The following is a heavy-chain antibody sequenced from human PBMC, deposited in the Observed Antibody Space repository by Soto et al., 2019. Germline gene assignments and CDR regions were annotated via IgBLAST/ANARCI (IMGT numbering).Heavy chain of an antibody. V-gene: IGHV3-23*01. J-gene: IGHJ4*02. CDR1: GFTVSSCA. D-gene: IGHD3-10*01. CDR2: ITDTGGDA. Sequence: PGGSLRLSCVASGFTVSSCAMTWVRQAPGEGLQWVSTITDTGGDAKYADSVRGRFVISRDNSKKTLYLQMTSLTAEDSAMYFCARGSTDSYPGSRIFDFWGRGTLVTVSS. CDR3: ARGSTDSYPGSRIFDF.